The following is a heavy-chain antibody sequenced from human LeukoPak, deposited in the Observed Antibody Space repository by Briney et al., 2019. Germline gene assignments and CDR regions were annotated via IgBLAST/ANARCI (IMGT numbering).Heavy chain of an antibody. J-gene: IGHJ4*02. CDR2: ISGGSA. CDR1: GFTFSSYA. CDR3: AKVHVILAVAGPFDY. D-gene: IGHD6-19*01. Sequence: GGSLRLSCAASGFTFSSYAMSWVRQAPGKGLEWVSAISGGSADYADSVKGRFSISMDNSKNTLYLQMSSLRAEDTAVYYCAKVHVILAVAGPFDYWGQGTLVTVSS. V-gene: IGHV3-23*01.